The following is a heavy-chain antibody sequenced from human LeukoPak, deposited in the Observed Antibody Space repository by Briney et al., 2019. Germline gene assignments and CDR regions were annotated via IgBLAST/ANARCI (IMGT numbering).Heavy chain of an antibody. CDR1: GFTFNSHW. Sequence: GGSLRLSCVASGFTFNSHWMTWVRQAPGKGLEWVANIKEDGSERYYVDSVKGRFTISRDNAKNSLFLQMNSLRVEDTAVYFCARGVYAFDIWGQGTMVTVSS. V-gene: IGHV3-7*04. J-gene: IGHJ3*02. CDR3: ARGVYAFDI. CDR2: IKEDGSER. D-gene: IGHD5/OR15-5a*01.